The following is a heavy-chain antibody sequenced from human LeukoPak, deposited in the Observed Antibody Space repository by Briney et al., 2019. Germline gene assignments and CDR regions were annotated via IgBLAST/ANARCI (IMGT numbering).Heavy chain of an antibody. CDR2: IYYSGYT. J-gene: IGHJ6*03. V-gene: IGHV4-39*02. CDR3: AKDGGGYNMDV. Sequence: PSETLSLTCTVSGGSISSSSYYWGWIRQPPGKGLEWIGTIYYSGYTYYNPSLESRVTISVDTSKNQFSLKLSSVTAADTAVYYCAKDGGGYNMDVWGKGTTVTISS. CDR1: GGSISSSSYY. D-gene: IGHD2-15*01.